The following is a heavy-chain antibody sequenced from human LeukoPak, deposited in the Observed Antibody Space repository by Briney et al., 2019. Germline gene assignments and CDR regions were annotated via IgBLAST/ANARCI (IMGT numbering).Heavy chain of an antibody. V-gene: IGHV3-30*03. D-gene: IGHD3-10*01. CDR1: GFTFTNYG. CDR2: ISYDGSNK. CDR3: ARVPLWFGESGYYYYMDV. Sequence: PGGSLRLSCAASGFTFTNYGIHWVRQAPGKGLEWVAVISYDGSNKYYADSVKGRFTISRDNSKNTLYLQMNSLRAEDTAVYYCARVPLWFGESGYYYYMDVWGKGTTVTISS. J-gene: IGHJ6*03.